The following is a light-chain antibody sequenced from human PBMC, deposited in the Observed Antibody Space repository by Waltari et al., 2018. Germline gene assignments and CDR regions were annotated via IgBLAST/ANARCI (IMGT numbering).Light chain of an antibody. Sequence: IVLTQSPGTLSLSPGGRATLSCRASQNIGNYLAWYQQKPGQAPRLLIYGASSRAADIPDRFSGSGSGADFSLTISRLEPEDFAVYYCQHHVRLPATFGQGTKV. CDR1: QNIGNY. CDR3: QHHVRLPAT. J-gene: IGKJ1*01. V-gene: IGKV3-20*01. CDR2: GAS.